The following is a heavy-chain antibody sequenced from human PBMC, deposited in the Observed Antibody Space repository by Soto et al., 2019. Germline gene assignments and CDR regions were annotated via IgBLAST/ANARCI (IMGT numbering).Heavy chain of an antibody. Sequence: SETLSLTCTVSGGSISSYYWSWIRQPPGKGLEWIGYIYYSGSTNYNPSPKSRVTISVDTSKNQFSLKLSSVTAADTAVYYCTRHHPHHYDSSGYFDYWGQGTLVTVSS. J-gene: IGHJ4*02. CDR3: TRHHPHHYDSSGYFDY. CDR1: GGSISSYY. V-gene: IGHV4-59*08. CDR2: IYYSGST. D-gene: IGHD3-22*01.